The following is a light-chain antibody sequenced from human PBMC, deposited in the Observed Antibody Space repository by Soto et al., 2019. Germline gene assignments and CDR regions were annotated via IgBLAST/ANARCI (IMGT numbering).Light chain of an antibody. Sequence: QSVLTQPASVSGSPGQSITISCSGTSSDVGRYNLVSWYQQHPGKAPKLIIYEASERPSGVSYRFSGSKSGNTASLTISGLQAEDEADYYCCSYAGSSTSIFGSGTKVTV. CDR2: EAS. CDR3: CSYAGSSTSI. V-gene: IGLV2-23*01. J-gene: IGLJ1*01. CDR1: SSDVGRYNL.